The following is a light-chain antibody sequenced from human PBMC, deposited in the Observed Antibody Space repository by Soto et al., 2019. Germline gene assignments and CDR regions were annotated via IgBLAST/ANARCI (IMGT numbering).Light chain of an antibody. CDR3: QHYNELPLT. CDR2: DVS. V-gene: IGKV1-5*01. Sequence: DIKMNKSPSTLSASVGDRVTITCRASQSISNWLAWFQQRPGKAPKLLIYDVSSLESGVPSRFSGSGSGTDFTLTISSLQSEDFAVYYCQHYNELPLTFGGGTKVDIK. J-gene: IGKJ4*01. CDR1: QSISNW.